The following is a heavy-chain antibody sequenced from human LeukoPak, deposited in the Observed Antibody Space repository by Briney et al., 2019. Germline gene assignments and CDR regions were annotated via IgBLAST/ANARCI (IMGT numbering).Heavy chain of an antibody. CDR2: ISYDGSNK. J-gene: IGHJ4*02. CDR3: AKDQGLYSGYDPHDY. Sequence: GRSLRLSCAASGFTFSSYGMHWVRQAPGKGLEWVAVISYDGSNKYYADSVKGRFTISRDNAKNTLYLQMNSLRAEDTAVYYCAKDQGLYSGYDPHDYWGQGTLVTVSS. CDR1: GFTFSSYG. D-gene: IGHD5-12*01. V-gene: IGHV3-30*18.